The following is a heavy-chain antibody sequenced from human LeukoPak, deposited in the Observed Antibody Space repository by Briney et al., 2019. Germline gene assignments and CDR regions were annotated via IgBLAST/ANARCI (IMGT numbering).Heavy chain of an antibody. D-gene: IGHD6-19*01. V-gene: IGHV1-3*01. CDR2: INAGNGNT. Sequence: ASVKVSCKAFGYTFTSYAMHWVRQAPGQRLEWMGRINAGNGNTKYSQKFQGRVTITRDTSASTAYVELSSLRSEDTAVYYCARDRRGYSSGWYGYYYYYGMDVWGQGTTVTVSS. CDR1: GYTFTSYA. J-gene: IGHJ6*02. CDR3: ARDRRGYSSGWYGYYYYYGMDV.